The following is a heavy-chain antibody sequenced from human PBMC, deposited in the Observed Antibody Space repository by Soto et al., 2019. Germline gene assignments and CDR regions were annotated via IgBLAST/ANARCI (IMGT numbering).Heavy chain of an antibody. V-gene: IGHV4-31*03. CDR2: IYYSGST. J-gene: IGHJ4*02. D-gene: IGHD3-22*01. CDR3: ARVPLRHYYDSSGYFY. Sequence: PSETLSLTCTVSGGSISSGGYYWSWIRQHPGKGLEWIGYIYYSGSTYYNPSLKSRVTISVDTSKNQFSLKLSSVTAADTAVYYCARVPLRHYYDSSGYFYWGQGTLVTVSS. CDR1: GGSISSGGYY.